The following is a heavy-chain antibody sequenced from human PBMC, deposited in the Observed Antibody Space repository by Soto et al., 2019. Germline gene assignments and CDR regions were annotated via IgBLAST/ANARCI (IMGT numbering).Heavy chain of an antibody. CDR3: AIGNCSGDTCFFGGTH. J-gene: IGHJ4*02. V-gene: IGHV3-74*01. Sequence: EVQLAESGGVLVKPGGSLRLSCVASGFTFSDHWMHWVRQAPGKGLVWVSRINSGGSRTNYADSVKGRFTISRDNAKNTLYLEMNSLSLEDTAVYYCAIGNCSGDTCFFGGTHWGRGTQVIVSS. CDR1: GFTFSDHW. CDR2: INSGGSRT. D-gene: IGHD2-21*02.